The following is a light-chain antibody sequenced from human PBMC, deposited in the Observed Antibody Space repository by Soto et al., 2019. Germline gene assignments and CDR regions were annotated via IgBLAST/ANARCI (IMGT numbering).Light chain of an antibody. CDR2: AAS. V-gene: IGKV1-39*01. J-gene: IGKJ4*01. Sequence: DIQMTQSPSSLSASVGDRVTITCRASQSISTSLNWYQQKPGIAPKLLIYAASNLHSGVPSRFSGSGSGTDFTLTISIPQPEDFATYYCQHTRTLPLSFGGGTEVEAK. CDR3: QHTRTLPLS. CDR1: QSISTS.